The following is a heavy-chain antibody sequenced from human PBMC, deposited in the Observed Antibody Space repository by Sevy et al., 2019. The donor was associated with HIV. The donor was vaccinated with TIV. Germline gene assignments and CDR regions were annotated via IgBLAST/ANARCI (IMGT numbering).Heavy chain of an antibody. J-gene: IGHJ4*02. V-gene: IGHV3-15*01. Sequence: GGSLRLSCAASGFTFSNAWMSWVRQAPAKGLEWVGRIKSRTDGGTTVYAAPVKGRFTISRDDSKNTLYLQMNSLKTEDTAVYYCTTENGNTELGGYYFDNSGQGTLVTVSS. D-gene: IGHD3-16*01. CDR3: TTENGNTELGGYYFDN. CDR1: GFTFSNAW. CDR2: IKSRTDGGTT.